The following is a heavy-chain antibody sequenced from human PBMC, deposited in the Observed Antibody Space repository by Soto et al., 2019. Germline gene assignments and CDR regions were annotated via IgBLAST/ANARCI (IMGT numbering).Heavy chain of an antibody. CDR2: INHSGST. Sequence: SETLSLTCAVYGGSFSGYYWGWIRQPPGKGLEWIGEINHSGSTNYNPSLKSRVTISVDTSKNQFSLKLSSVTAADTAVYYCARGHSSPSYYFDYWGQGTLVTVSS. D-gene: IGHD6-6*01. CDR3: ARGHSSPSYYFDY. CDR1: GGSFSGYY. V-gene: IGHV4-34*01. J-gene: IGHJ4*02.